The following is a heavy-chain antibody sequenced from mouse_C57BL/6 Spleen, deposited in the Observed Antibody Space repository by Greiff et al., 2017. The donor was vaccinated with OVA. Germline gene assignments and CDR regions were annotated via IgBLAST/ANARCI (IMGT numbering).Heavy chain of an antibody. V-gene: IGHV1-50*01. CDR3: ARNYDGYYYFDY. CDR2: IDPSDSYT. CDR1: GYTFTSYW. D-gene: IGHD2-3*01. J-gene: IGHJ2*01. Sequence: VQLQQSGAELVKPGASVKLSCKASGYTFTSYWMQWVKQRPGQGLEWIGEIDPSDSYTNYNQKFKGKATLTVDTSSSTAYMQLSSLTSEDSAVYYCARNYDGYYYFDYWGQGTTLTVSS.